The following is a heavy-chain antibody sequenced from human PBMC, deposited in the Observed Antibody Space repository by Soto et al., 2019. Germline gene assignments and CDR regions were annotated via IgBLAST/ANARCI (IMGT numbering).Heavy chain of an antibody. D-gene: IGHD3-22*01. V-gene: IGHV4-59*12. CDR2: IYDNGIT. CDR3: ARTYDSNGYANEFDS. J-gene: IGHJ4*02. CDR1: GRSITSYY. Sequence: QVVLQESVPGLVKPSETLSLTCSVSGRSITSYYWSWVRQPPGKGLEWIGYIYDNGITSQNPSLKRRVTMSADTSQNQFSLMLTSVTGADTAVYYCARTYDSNGYANEFDSWGQGILVTVTS.